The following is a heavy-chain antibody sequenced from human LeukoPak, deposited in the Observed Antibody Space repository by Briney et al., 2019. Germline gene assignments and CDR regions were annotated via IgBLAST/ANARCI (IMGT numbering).Heavy chain of an antibody. V-gene: IGHV4-59*01. Sequence: NTSETLSLTCTVSGGSISSYYWSWIRQPPGKGLEWIGNIYYSGSTNYNPSLKSRVTISVDKSKNQFSLKLSSVTAADTAVYYCAKTLAAAPWFDPWGQGTLVTVSS. D-gene: IGHD6-13*01. CDR3: AKTLAAAPWFDP. J-gene: IGHJ5*02. CDR2: IYYSGST. CDR1: GGSISSYY.